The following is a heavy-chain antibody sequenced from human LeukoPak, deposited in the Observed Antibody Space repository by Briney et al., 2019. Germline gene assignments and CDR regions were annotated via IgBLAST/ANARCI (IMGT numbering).Heavy chain of an antibody. J-gene: IGHJ6*03. V-gene: IGHV3-30*02. CDR1: GFTFSSYG. CDR3: AREPIVGATPSYYYYYMDV. CDR2: IRYDGTNK. Sequence: GGSLRLSCAASGFTFSSYGMHWVRQAPGKGLEWVAFIRYDGTNKYYADSVKGRFTISRDNSKNTLYLQMNSLRAEDTAVYYCAREPIVGATPSYYYYYMDVWGKGTTVTVSS. D-gene: IGHD1-26*01.